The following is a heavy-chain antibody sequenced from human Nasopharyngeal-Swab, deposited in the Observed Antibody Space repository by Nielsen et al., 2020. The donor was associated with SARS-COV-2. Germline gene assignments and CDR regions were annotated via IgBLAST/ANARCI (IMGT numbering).Heavy chain of an antibody. Sequence: SETLSLTCTVSGGSITRYFWSWIRQPPGKGLDWIGYSYYSGSTNYNPSLKSRVTISVDTSKNQFSLKLSSVTAADTAMYYCARGFDYWGQGTLVTVSS. CDR1: GGSITRYF. CDR2: SYYSGST. CDR3: ARGFDY. V-gene: IGHV4-59*12. J-gene: IGHJ4*02.